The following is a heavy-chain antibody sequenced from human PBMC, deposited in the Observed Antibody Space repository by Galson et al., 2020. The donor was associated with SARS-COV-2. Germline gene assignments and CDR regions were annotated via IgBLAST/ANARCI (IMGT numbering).Heavy chain of an antibody. J-gene: IGHJ4*02. V-gene: IGHV4-59*01. CDR2: ICYSGST. D-gene: IGHD2-2*02. CDR1: GGSISSSC. CDR3: ARWYCGSTACYTLDY. Sequence: ETSETLSLTCTVSGGSISSSCWSWIRQPPGKGLEWIGYICYSGSTNYNPSLKSRVTISVDTSKNQLSLRLSSVTAADTAVYYCARWYCGSTACYTLDYWGQGTLVTVSS.